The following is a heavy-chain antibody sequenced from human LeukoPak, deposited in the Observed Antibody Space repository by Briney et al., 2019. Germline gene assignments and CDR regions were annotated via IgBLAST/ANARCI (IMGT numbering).Heavy chain of an antibody. CDR2: FSNSGQT. CDR3: AKDLRLSVGTSPFDY. CDR1: GFTFSTYA. V-gene: IGHV3-23*01. Sequence: PGGSLLLSCAASGFTFSTYAMAWVRQAPGKGLEWVSAFSNSGQTHYADAVKGRFTISRDDSKNTLYLQMNSLRADDRALYYCAKDLRLSVGTSPFDYWGQGTLVTVSS. D-gene: IGHD4-23*01. J-gene: IGHJ4*02.